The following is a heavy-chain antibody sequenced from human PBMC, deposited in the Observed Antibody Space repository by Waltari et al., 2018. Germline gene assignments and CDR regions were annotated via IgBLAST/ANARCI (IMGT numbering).Heavy chain of an antibody. D-gene: IGHD3-10*01. CDR2: MNPNSGNT. CDR3: ARPCYYGSGSYSSWFDP. J-gene: IGHJ5*02. Sequence: QVQLVQSGAEVKKPGASVKVSCKASGYTFTSYDINWVRQATGQGLEWMGWMNPNSGNTGYAQKFQGRVTRTRNTSISTAYMELSSLRSEDTAVYYCARPCYYGSGSYSSWFDPWGQGTLVTVSS. CDR1: GYTFTSYD. V-gene: IGHV1-8*01.